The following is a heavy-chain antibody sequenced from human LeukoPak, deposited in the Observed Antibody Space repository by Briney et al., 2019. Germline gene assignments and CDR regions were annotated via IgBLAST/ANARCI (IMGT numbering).Heavy chain of an antibody. J-gene: IGHJ6*02. CDR2: IWYDGSNK. CDR3: PKGGPRDYYGTDV. Sequence: GGSLRPSCAASGFTFSSYGMHWVRQAPGKGLEWVAVIWYDGSNKYYADSVKGRFTISRDNSKSTLYLQMNSLRAEDTAVYYCPKGGPRDYYGTDVWGQGTTVTVSS. V-gene: IGHV3-33*06. CDR1: GFTFSSYG.